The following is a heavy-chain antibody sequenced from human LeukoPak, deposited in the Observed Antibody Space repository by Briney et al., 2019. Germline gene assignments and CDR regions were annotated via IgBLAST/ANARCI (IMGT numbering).Heavy chain of an antibody. J-gene: IGHJ4*02. CDR2: IRYDGSNK. CDR3: ARGIVDWSQFDY. CDR1: GFTFSSYG. Sequence: GGSLRLSCAASGFTFSSYGMHWVRQAPGKGLEWVAFIRYDGSNKYYADSVKGRFTISRDNSKNTLYLQMNSLRVEDTAVYYCARGIVDWSQFDYWGQGTLVTVSS. V-gene: IGHV3-30*02. D-gene: IGHD3-9*01.